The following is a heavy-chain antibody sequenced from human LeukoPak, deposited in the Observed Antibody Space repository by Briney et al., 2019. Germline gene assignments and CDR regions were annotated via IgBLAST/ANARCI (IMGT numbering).Heavy chain of an antibody. V-gene: IGHV4-59*01. Sequence: PETLSLTCTVSGGSISSYYWSWIRQPPGKGLEWIGYIYYSGSTNYNPSLKSRVTISVDTSKNQFSLKLSSVTAADTAVYYCAREITIFGVVRFDPWGQGTLVTVSS. CDR3: AREITIFGVVRFDP. CDR2: IYYSGST. J-gene: IGHJ5*02. CDR1: GGSISSYY. D-gene: IGHD3-3*01.